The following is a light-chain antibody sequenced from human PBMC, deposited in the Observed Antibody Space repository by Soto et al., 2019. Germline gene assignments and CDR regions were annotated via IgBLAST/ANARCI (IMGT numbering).Light chain of an antibody. J-gene: IGKJ1*01. Sequence: DIQLTQYPSFLSASVGDRVTITCRASQSIGTWLAWYQQKPGKAPKLLIYDASTLESGVPSRFSGSGSGAEFTLTISSLQPDDFAIYYCQQYNGFWSFGRGTKVDIK. CDR2: DAS. CDR1: QSIGTW. V-gene: IGKV1-5*01. CDR3: QQYNGFWS.